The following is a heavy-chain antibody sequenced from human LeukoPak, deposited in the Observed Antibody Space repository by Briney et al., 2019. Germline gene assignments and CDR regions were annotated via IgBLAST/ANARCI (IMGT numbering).Heavy chain of an antibody. CDR2: IYHSGST. V-gene: IGHV4-4*02. CDR1: GGSISSSNW. D-gene: IGHD3-3*01. Sequence: SGTLSLTCAVSGGSISSSNWWSWVRQPPGKGLEWIGEIYHSGSTNYNPSLKSRVTISVDKSKNQLSLKLSSVTAADTAVYYCARDPAYYDFWSGYWSHYGMDVWGQGTTVTVSS. CDR3: ARDPAYYDFWSGYWSHYGMDV. J-gene: IGHJ6*02.